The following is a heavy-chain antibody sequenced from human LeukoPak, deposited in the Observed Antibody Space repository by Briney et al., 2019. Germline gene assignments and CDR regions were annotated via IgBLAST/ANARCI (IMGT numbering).Heavy chain of an antibody. D-gene: IGHD5-18*01. Sequence: GGSLRLSCAASGFTFSSYWMSWVRQAPGKGLEWVANIKRDGSEKYYGDSVKGRFTISRDNAKNSLYLQMNSLRAEDTAVYYRARDMGYSYGYSYFDYWGQGTLVTVSS. CDR2: IKRDGSEK. V-gene: IGHV3-7*01. CDR1: GFTFSSYW. J-gene: IGHJ4*02. CDR3: ARDMGYSYGYSYFDY.